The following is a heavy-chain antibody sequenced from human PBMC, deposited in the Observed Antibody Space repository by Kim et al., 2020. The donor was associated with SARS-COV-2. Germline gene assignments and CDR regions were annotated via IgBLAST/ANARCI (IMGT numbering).Heavy chain of an antibody. D-gene: IGHD3-22*01. Sequence: ASVKVSCKASGYTFTGYYMHWVRQAPGQGLEWMGWINPNSGGTNYAQKFQGRVTMTRDTSISTAYMELSRLRSDDTAVYYCARGGYYDSSGYWMGWFLDYWGQGTLVTVSS. CDR2: INPNSGGT. J-gene: IGHJ4*02. CDR1: GYTFTGYY. V-gene: IGHV1-2*02. CDR3: ARGGYYDSSGYWMGWFLDY.